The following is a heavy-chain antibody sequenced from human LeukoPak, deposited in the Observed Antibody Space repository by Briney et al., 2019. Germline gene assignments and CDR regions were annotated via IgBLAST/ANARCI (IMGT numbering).Heavy chain of an antibody. J-gene: IGHJ4*02. CDR3: ARDATRGGDNDY. CDR2: INEDGSYK. CDR1: GFTFTSYW. Sequence: GGSLRLSCAVSGFTFTSYWMSWVRQAPGKGLEWVANINEDGSYKFHADSVKGRLTISRDNSKNSLYLQLSSLRADDTAVYYCARDATRGGDNDYWGQGTRVIVSS. V-gene: IGHV3-7*01. D-gene: IGHD2-21*02.